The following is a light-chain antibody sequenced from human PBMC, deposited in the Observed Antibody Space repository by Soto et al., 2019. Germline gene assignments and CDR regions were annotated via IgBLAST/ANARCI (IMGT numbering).Light chain of an antibody. CDR3: QQYESLPYT. CDR1: QVITAY. Sequence: DIQLSQSASSLSASVGDRVTITCRASQVITAYLNWYQQKPGKAPKLVIYDTSNLEIGVPSRFGGSGSGTDFTFTITGLQPGDAATYYCQQYESLPYTFGQGTKLEI. CDR2: DTS. J-gene: IGKJ2*01. V-gene: IGKV1-33*01.